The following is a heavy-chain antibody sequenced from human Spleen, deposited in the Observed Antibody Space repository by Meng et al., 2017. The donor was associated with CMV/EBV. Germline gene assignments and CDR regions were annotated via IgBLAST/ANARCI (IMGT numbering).Heavy chain of an antibody. Sequence: SETLSLTCTVSGGSISSSSYYWGWIRQPPGKGLEWIGSIYYSGSTYYNPSLKSRVTISVDTSKNQFSLKLSSVTAADTAVYYCARDPDYYDNPGGPWGQGTLVTVSS. J-gene: IGHJ5*02. CDR3: ARDPDYYDNPGGP. D-gene: IGHD3-22*01. V-gene: IGHV4-39*02. CDR2: IYYSGST. CDR1: GGSISSSSYY.